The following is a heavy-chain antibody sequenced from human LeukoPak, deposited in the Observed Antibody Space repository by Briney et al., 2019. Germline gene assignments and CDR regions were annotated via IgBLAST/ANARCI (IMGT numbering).Heavy chain of an antibody. D-gene: IGHD6-13*01. CDR1: GGTFSSYA. V-gene: IGHV1-69*04. CDR2: IIPILGIA. Sequence: GASVKVSCKASGGTFSSYAISWVRQAPGQGPEWMGRIIPILGIANYAQKFQGRVTMTEDTSTDTAYMELSSLRSEDTAVYYCATVAIAAAGTRFMVYYFDYWGQGTLVTVSS. CDR3: ATVAIAAAGTRFMVYYFDY. J-gene: IGHJ4*02.